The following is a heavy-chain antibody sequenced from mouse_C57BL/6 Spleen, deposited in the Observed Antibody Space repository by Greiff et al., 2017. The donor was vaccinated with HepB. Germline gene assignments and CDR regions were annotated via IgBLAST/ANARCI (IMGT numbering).Heavy chain of an antibody. D-gene: IGHD2-10*01. Sequence: QVHVKQPGAELVKPGASVKLSCKASGYTFTSYWMHWVKQRPGQGLEWIGMIHPNSGSTNYNEKFKSKATLTVDKSSSTAYMQLSSLTSEDSAVYYCARSYYGNYDWYFDVWGTGTTVTVSS. V-gene: IGHV1-64*01. J-gene: IGHJ1*03. CDR1: GYTFTSYW. CDR2: IHPNSGST. CDR3: ARSYYGNYDWYFDV.